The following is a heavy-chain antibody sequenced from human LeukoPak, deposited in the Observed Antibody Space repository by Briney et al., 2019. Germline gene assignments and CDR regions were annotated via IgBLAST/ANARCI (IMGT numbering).Heavy chain of an antibody. CDR1: GFTFSSHA. Sequence: GSLRLSCAASGFTFSSHAMHWVRQAPGKGLEWVAFVSYDGSINSYADFVKGRFTISRDNSKNTLYLQMNSLRAEDTAVYFCARDLSRTYTVDYWGQGTLDTVSS. D-gene: IGHD2-2*02. CDR3: ARDLSRTYTVDY. CDR2: VSYDGSIN. V-gene: IGHV3-30-3*01. J-gene: IGHJ4*02.